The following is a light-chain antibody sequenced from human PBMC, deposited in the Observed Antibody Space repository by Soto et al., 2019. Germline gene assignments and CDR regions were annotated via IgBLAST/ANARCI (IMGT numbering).Light chain of an antibody. CDR3: QQYDSSPLT. J-gene: IGKJ4*01. CDR1: QSFTNSY. Sequence: EIVLTQSPGTLSLSPGERATLSCRASQSFTNSYLAWYQQKPGQAPRLLIYGASSRATGIPDRFSGSESGTDFTLSISRLEPEDFAVYYCQQYDSSPLTFGGGTKVEIK. V-gene: IGKV3-20*01. CDR2: GAS.